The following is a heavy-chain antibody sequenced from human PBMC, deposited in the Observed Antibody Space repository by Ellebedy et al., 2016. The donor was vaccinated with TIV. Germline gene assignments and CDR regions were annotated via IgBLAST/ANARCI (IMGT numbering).Heavy chain of an antibody. D-gene: IGHD5-18*01. J-gene: IGHJ4*02. Sequence: GESLKISXKGSGYSFTSYWIGWVRQMPGKGLEWMGIIYPGDSDTRYSPSFQGQVTISADKSISTAYLQWSSLKASDTAMYYCARLGDEYSYGWGYFDYWGQGTLVTVSS. V-gene: IGHV5-51*01. CDR1: GYSFTSYW. CDR2: IYPGDSDT. CDR3: ARLGDEYSYGWGYFDY.